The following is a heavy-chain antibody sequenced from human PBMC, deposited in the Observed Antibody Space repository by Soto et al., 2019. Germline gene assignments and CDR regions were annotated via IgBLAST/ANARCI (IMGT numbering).Heavy chain of an antibody. J-gene: IGHJ4*02. CDR1: GGSIRSSSSY. V-gene: IGHV4-39*01. CDR3: AKTGFWSDYRVADD. Sequence: QLQLQESGPGLVKPSETLSLTCTVYGGSIRSSSSYWGWIRQPPGKGLEWIGTINYSGSTYYNPSLKIRITISVDTSKNQCSLKLSSVTAADTAVYFCAKTGFWSDYRVADDWGQGTLVTVSS. D-gene: IGHD3-3*01. CDR2: INYSGST.